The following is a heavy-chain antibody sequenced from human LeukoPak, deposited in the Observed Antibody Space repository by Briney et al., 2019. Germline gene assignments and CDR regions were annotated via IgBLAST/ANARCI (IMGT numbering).Heavy chain of an antibody. D-gene: IGHD2-21*02. CDR2: INPNSGGT. V-gene: IGHV1-2*02. J-gene: IGHJ3*02. Sequence: ASVKVSCKASGGTFSSYAISWVRQAPGQGLEWMGWINPNSGGTNYAQKFQGRVTMTRDTSISTAYMELSRLRSDDTAVYYCARTVVVTAEHAFDIWGQGTMVTVSS. CDR3: ARTVVVTAEHAFDI. CDR1: GGTFSSYA.